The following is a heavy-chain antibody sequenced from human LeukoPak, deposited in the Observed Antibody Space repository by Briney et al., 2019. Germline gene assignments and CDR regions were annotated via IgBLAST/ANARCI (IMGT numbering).Heavy chain of an antibody. CDR1: GGSFSGYY. J-gene: IGHJ4*02. CDR2: INHSGST. V-gene: IGHV4-34*01. CDR3: ARALSRSLPTAMVTSGIDY. D-gene: IGHD5-18*01. Sequence: SETLSLTCAVYGGSFSGYYWSWIRQPPGKGLEWIGEINHSGSTNYNPSLKSRVTISVDTSKNQFSLKLSSVTAADTAVYYCARALSRSLPTAMVTSGIDYWGQGTLVTVSS.